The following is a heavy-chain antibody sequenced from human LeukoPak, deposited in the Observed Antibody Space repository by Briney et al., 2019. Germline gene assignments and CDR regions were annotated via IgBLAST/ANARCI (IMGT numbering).Heavy chain of an antibody. V-gene: IGHV1-46*01. D-gene: IGHD3-10*01. CDR3: ARDPSMVRGENTPYFDY. CDR1: GYTFTSYY. J-gene: IGHJ4*02. Sequence: ASVKVSCKASGYTFTSYYMHWVRRAPGQGLEWMGIINPSGGSTSYAQKFQGRVTMTRDTSTSTVYMELSSLTSEDTAVYYCARDPSMVRGENTPYFDYWGQGTLVTVSS. CDR2: INPSGGST.